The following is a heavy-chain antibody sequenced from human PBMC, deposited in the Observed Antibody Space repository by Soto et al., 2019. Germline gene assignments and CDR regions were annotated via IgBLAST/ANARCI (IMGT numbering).Heavy chain of an antibody. J-gene: IGHJ4*02. V-gene: IGHV3-23*01. CDR3: AKGMVRGVIPPILDC. CDR2: ISGSGGST. CDR1: GFTFSSYA. Sequence: EVQLLESGGGLVQPGGSLRLSCTASGFTFSSYAMSWVRQAPGKGLEWVSAISGSGGSTYYADSVKGRFTISRDNSTTTLYLQMNRLRAEDAAVYYCAKGMVRGVIPPILDCWGQGTLVTVSS. D-gene: IGHD3-10*01.